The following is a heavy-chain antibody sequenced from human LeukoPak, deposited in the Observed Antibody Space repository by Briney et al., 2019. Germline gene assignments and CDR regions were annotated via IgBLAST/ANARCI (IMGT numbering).Heavy chain of an antibody. CDR2: IIPIFGTA. CDR1: GGTFSSYA. Sequence: SVKVSCKASGGTFSSYAISWVRQAPGQGLEWMGGIIPIFGTAYYAQKFQGRVTITADESTSTAYMELSSLRSEDTAVYYCARGEESQDWFDPWGQGTLVTVSS. J-gene: IGHJ5*02. V-gene: IGHV1-69*13. CDR3: ARGEESQDWFDP.